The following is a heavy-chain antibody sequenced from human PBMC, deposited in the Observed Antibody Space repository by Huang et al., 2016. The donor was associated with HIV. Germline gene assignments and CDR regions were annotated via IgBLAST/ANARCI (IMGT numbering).Heavy chain of an antibody. J-gene: IGHJ6*03. CDR1: GFSLSTSGMC. CDR2: IDWNDDK. CDR3: ARTVRGSYYFYYYYVDV. D-gene: IGHD1-26*01. V-gene: IGHV2-70*15. Sequence: QVTLRESGPALVKPTQTLTLTCTFSGFSLSTSGMCVRWIRQPPGNALEWLARIDWNDDKYYSTSLKTRLTISKDTSKNQVVLTMTTMDPVDTATYYCARTVRGSYYFYYYYVDVWGKGTTVTVSS.